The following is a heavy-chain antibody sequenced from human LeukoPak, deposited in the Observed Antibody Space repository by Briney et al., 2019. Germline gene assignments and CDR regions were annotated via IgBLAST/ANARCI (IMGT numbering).Heavy chain of an antibody. V-gene: IGHV4-34*01. D-gene: IGHD3-10*01. Sequence: SETLSLTCAVYGGSFSGYYWSWIRQPPGKGREWIGEINHSGSTNYKPSLKSRVTMSVDTSKNQFSLKLSSVTAAGTAVYYCASAGFHDYYGSGSYSDYWGQGTLVSVSS. CDR3: ASAGFHDYYGSGSYSDY. CDR1: GGSFSGYY. CDR2: INHSGST. J-gene: IGHJ4*02.